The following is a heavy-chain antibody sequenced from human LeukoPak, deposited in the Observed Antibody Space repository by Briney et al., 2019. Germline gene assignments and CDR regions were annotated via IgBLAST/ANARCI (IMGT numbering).Heavy chain of an antibody. CDR3: ARDGEPHQNWFDP. CDR2: IYYSGST. CDR1: GGSISSYY. Sequence: SETLSLTCTVSGGSISSYYWSWIRQPPGKGLEWIGYIYYSGSTNYNPSLKSRVTISVDTSKNQFSLKLSSVAAADTAVYYCARDGEPHQNWFDPWGQGTLVTVSS. J-gene: IGHJ5*02. V-gene: IGHV4-59*01. D-gene: IGHD2-2*01.